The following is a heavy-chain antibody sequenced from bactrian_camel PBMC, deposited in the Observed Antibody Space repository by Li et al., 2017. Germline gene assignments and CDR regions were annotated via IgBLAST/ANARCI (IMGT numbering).Heavy chain of an antibody. J-gene: IGHJ4*01. Sequence: HVQLVESGGGSVQAGGSLRLSCGASGSIYGDACVGWLRQAPGKERDRVANIYTGSGSTYQDISVKGRFTISQDSDKNTIFLQMDDLKPEDTAVYFCAATEGRCIPYGPLSQDQYAYWGQGTQVTVS. D-gene: IGHD1*01. CDR2: IYTGSGST. CDR1: GSIYGDAC. CDR3: AATEGRCIPYGPLSQDQYAY. V-gene: IGHV3S1*01.